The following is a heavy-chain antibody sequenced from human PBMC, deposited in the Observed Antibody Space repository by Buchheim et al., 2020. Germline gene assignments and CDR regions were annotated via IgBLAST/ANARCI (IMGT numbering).Heavy chain of an antibody. J-gene: IGHJ6*02. CDR1: GFSFSNSW. Sequence: EVQLVESGGGLVQPGGSLRLSCAASGFSFSNSWMHWVRQAPGKGLVWVSHINSDGSTTTYADSVKGRFTISRDNAKNTVYLQMNSLRVEYTAGYYCARDRSDAMDVWGQGTT. V-gene: IGHV3-74*03. CDR3: ARDRSDAMDV. CDR2: INSDGSTT.